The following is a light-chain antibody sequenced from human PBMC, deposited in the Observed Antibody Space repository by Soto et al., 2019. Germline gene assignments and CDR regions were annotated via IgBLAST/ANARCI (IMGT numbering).Light chain of an antibody. CDR2: DVS. Sequence: QSVLTQPASVSGSPGQSIAISCTGTSSDVGGYNYASWYQHHPGKAPKLMIYDVSNRPSGVSNRFSGSKSGNTASLTISGLQAEDEADFYCSSYTSSSTLSYVFGTGTKVTVL. J-gene: IGLJ1*01. CDR3: SSYTSSSTLSYV. V-gene: IGLV2-14*03. CDR1: SSDVGGYNY.